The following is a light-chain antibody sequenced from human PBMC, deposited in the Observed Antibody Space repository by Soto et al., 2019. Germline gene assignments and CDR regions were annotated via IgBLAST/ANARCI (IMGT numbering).Light chain of an antibody. V-gene: IGKV3-15*01. CDR1: QSVGNK. CDR3: HQYASWSPIT. CDR2: GAS. J-gene: IGKJ5*01. Sequence: EIVLTQSPVTLSVSTGERATLSCRASQSVGNKLGWYQQRPGQAPRLLIIGASTRATGVPAKFSGSGSGTESSLTINNRQSEDSAIYNCHQYASWSPITFGQGTRLEMK.